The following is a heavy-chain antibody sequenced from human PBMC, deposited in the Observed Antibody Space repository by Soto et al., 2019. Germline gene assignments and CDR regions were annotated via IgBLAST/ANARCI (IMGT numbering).Heavy chain of an antibody. CDR2: IYHSGST. Sequence: PSETLSLTCTVSGGSISSGGYSWSWIRQPPGKGLEWIGYIYHSGSTYYNPSLKSRVTISVDTSKNQFSLKLSSVTAADTAVYYCARVSGHYGDFLLNYWGQGTLVTVSS. CDR3: ARVSGHYGDFLLNY. V-gene: IGHV4-30-2*01. D-gene: IGHD4-17*01. J-gene: IGHJ4*02. CDR1: GGSISSGGYS.